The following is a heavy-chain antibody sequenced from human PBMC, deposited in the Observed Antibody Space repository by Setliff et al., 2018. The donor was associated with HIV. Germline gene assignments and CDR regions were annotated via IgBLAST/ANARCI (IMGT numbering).Heavy chain of an antibody. Sequence: SETLSLTCTVSGGSIRSHYWSWIRQPPGKGLEWIGSFYHTGSTHYNPSLKSRTTMSLDTSKNQFSLKLSSVTAADTAVYYCARRVRDSFGGSYFDYWGQGTLVTVSS. D-gene: IGHD3-3*01. V-gene: IGHV4-59*08. CDR1: GGSIRSHY. CDR2: FYHTGST. J-gene: IGHJ4*02. CDR3: ARRVRDSFGGSYFDY.